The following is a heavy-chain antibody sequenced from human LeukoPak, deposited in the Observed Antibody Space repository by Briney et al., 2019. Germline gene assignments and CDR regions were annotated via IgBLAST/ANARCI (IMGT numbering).Heavy chain of an antibody. D-gene: IGHD5-24*01. CDR3: AREMAYNPDYFDY. V-gene: IGHV3-30*03. CDR1: GFSIRNYG. J-gene: IGHJ4*02. Sequence: GGSLRLSCAASGFSIRNYGMHWVRQAPGKGLEWVAVISYDGSNKYYADSVKGRFTISRDNSKNTLYLQMNSLGAEDTAVYYCAREMAYNPDYFDYWGQGTLVTVSS. CDR2: ISYDGSNK.